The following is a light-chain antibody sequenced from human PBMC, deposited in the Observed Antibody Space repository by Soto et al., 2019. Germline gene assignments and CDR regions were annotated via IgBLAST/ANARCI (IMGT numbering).Light chain of an antibody. CDR3: QQYITLPHT. CDR1: QSVTNNF. V-gene: IGKV3-20*01. CDR2: GIS. J-gene: IGKJ2*01. Sequence: ENVLTQSPGTLSLSPGVRATLSCRASQSVTNNFFAWYQQKPGQAPRLLIYGISSRATGIPDRFSGSGSGTDFTLTISRLEPEDFVVYYCQQYITLPHTFGQGTKLEVK.